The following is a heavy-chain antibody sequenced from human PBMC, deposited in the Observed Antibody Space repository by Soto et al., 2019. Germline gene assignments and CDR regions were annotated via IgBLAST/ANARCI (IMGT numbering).Heavy chain of an antibody. CDR1: GYTFSPFW. Sequence: EVQLVESGGGLVQPGESLRLSCAASGYTFSPFWMHWVRQAPGKGLVWVSHINGDSTTILYADSVRGRFTISRDNDKNTLYLQMNSLKGEDTAVYYCVRDRGNPDSFNVWGRGTMVTVSS. CDR2: INGDSTTI. V-gene: IGHV3-74*01. D-gene: IGHD3-10*01. CDR3: VRDRGNPDSFNV. J-gene: IGHJ3*01.